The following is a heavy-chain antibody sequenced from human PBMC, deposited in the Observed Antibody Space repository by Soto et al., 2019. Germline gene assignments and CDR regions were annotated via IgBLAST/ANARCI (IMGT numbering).Heavy chain of an antibody. J-gene: IGHJ5*02. CDR3: ARGHSSGYNWFDP. Sequence: DVQLVESGGGLVQPGGSLRLSCAASGFTFSTYTMNWVRQAPGKGLEWVSYISSGSSTIHYADSVRGRFTISRDNAKNSLYLQMNSLRDADTAVYCCARGHSSGYNWFDPWGQGTLVTVSS. CDR2: ISSGSSTI. D-gene: IGHD6-19*01. V-gene: IGHV3-48*02. CDR1: GFTFSTYT.